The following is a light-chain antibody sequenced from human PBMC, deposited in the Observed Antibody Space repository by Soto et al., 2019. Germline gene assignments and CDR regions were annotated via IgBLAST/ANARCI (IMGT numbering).Light chain of an antibody. CDR2: AAS. V-gene: IGKV1-6*01. Sequence: IQINQSPSSLSASVGDRVAITCRASQGIRNDLGWYQQKPGKAPKLLIYAASSLQSGVPSRFSGSGSGTDFTLTISSLQPEDFATYYCLQDYNYPRTFGQGTKVDIK. CDR1: QGIRND. J-gene: IGKJ1*01. CDR3: LQDYNYPRT.